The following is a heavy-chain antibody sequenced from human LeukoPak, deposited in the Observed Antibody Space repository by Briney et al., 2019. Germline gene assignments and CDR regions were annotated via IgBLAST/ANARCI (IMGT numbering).Heavy chain of an antibody. CDR3: ARPAVTSPRGYYYYMDV. Sequence: SETLSLTCTVSGGSISSSSYYWGWIRQPPGKGLEWIGTIYYSGSTYYNPSLKSRVTISVDTSKNQFSLKLSSVTAADTAVYYCARPAVTSPRGYYYYMDVWGKGTTVTVSS. CDR2: IYYSGST. V-gene: IGHV4-39*01. CDR1: GGSISSSSYY. D-gene: IGHD4-17*01. J-gene: IGHJ6*03.